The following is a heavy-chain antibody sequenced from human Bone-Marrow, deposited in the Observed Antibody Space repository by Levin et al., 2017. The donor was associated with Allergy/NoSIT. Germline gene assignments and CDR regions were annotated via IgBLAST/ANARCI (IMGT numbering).Heavy chain of an antibody. CDR2: IRYDSSKK. D-gene: IGHD2-15*01. V-gene: IGHV3-33*01. CDR1: GSDFMNYG. J-gene: IGHJ6*02. Sequence: PGGSLRLSCEVSGSDFMNYGMHWVRQAPGKGLEWVAVIRYDSSKKNYGDSVKGRFTISRDDSKNMVYLQMNNLRAEDTAVYFCARDRGVVEYYFGMDVWGQGTTVTVSS. CDR3: ARDRGVVEYYFGMDV.